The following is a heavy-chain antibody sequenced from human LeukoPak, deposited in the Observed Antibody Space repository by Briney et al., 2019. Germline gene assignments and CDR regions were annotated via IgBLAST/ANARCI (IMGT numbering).Heavy chain of an antibody. V-gene: IGHV3-48*01. Sequence: PGGSLRLSCAASGFTFSSYSMNWVRQAPGKGLEWVSYISSSSNIINYADSVKGRFTISRDNAKNSLYLQMNSLRAEDTAVYYCAELGITMIGGVWGKGTTVTISS. CDR1: GFTFSSYS. CDR2: ISSSSNII. D-gene: IGHD3-10*02. CDR3: AELGITMIGGV. J-gene: IGHJ6*04.